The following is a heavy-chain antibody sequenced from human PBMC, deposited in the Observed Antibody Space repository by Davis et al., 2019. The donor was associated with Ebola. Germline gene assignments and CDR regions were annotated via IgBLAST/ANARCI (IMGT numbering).Heavy chain of an antibody. J-gene: IGHJ3*02. V-gene: IGHV3-74*01. D-gene: IGHD1-20*01. Sequence: PGGSLRLSCAASGLTLSRYWMHWVRQAPGKGLVWVSRINNDGTSTSYADSVECRFTISRDNAKNTLYLQMNSLRAEDTAVYYCVTLTETTKFYAFDIWGQGTMVTVSS. CDR1: GLTLSRYW. CDR2: INNDGTST. CDR3: VTLTETTKFYAFDI.